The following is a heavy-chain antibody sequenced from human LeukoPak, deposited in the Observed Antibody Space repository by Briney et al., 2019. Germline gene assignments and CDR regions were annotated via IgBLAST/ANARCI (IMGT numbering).Heavy chain of an antibody. J-gene: IGHJ4*02. CDR3: ARGEPNYSYFK. CDR2: INNDGSST. CDR1: GSTFSRYW. D-gene: IGHD5-18*01. V-gene: IGHV3-74*01. Sequence: PGGSLRLSCAASGSTFSRYWMPWVRHAPGKGLVWVSRINNDGSSTVYADSVKGRFAISRDNAKNTVYLQMNSLRVEDTAVYYCARGEPNYSYFKWGQGTLVSVSS.